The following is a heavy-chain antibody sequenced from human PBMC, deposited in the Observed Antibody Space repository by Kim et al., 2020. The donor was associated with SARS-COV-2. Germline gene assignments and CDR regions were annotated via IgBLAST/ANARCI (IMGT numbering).Heavy chain of an antibody. V-gene: IGHV3-7*03. J-gene: IGHJ3*02. CDR3: ARKGNAFDI. CDR2: SEK. Sequence: SEKYDGDSVKGRFTISRSNAKNSLYLQMNSLRAEDTAVYYCARKGNAFDIWGQGTMVTVSS.